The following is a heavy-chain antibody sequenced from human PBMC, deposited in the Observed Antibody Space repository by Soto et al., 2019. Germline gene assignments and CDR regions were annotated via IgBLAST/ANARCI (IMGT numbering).Heavy chain of an antibody. V-gene: IGHV4-31*03. CDR1: GGSISSGGYY. D-gene: IGHD2-2*01. Sequence: QVQLQESGPGLVKPSQTLSLSCTVSGGSISSGGYYWSWIRQHPGKGLEWIGYIYYSGSTYYNPSLKSRVTISVDTSKNQFSLKLSSVTAADTAVYYCARRHIVVVPAAIGAFDIWGQGTMVTVSS. CDR2: IYYSGST. J-gene: IGHJ3*02. CDR3: ARRHIVVVPAAIGAFDI.